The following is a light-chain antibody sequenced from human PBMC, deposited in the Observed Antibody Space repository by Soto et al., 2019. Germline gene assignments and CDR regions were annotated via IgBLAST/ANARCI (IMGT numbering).Light chain of an antibody. V-gene: IGLV2-11*01. J-gene: IGLJ3*02. Sequence: QSALTQPRSVSGSPGQSVTISCTGTSSDVGAYTYVSWYQHHPGKAPKLIIYDVNKGTSGGPDRFSGSKSGNTASLTISGLRAGDEADYYCCSYAGTYPVVFGGGTKLTVL. CDR2: DVN. CDR3: CSYAGTYPVV. CDR1: SSDVGAYTY.